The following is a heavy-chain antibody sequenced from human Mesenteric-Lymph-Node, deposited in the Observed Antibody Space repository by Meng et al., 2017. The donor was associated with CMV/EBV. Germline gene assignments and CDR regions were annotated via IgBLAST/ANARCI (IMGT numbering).Heavy chain of an antibody. CDR3: AKSRSSTPGIVDD. CDR2: IYGTGIT. Sequence: QVQVHESGPGLVKPSVTLSLTCLVSGVSVASGAYHWSWIRQSPGKGLEWIGYIYGTGITIYNPSLKSRVTILLETSKNQFSLKLYSVTTADTAVYYCAKSRSSTPGIVDDWGQGTLVTVSS. J-gene: IGHJ4*02. V-gene: IGHV4-61*08. CDR1: GVSVASGAYH. D-gene: IGHD2/OR15-2a*01.